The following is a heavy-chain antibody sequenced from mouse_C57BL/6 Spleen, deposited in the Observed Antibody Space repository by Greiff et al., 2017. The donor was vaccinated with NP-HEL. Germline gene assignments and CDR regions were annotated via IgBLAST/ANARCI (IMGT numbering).Heavy chain of an antibody. CDR3: ARRGYADYFDY. V-gene: IGHV14-2*01. J-gene: IGHJ2*02. D-gene: IGHD3-1*01. CDR1: GFNIKDYY. Sequence: VQLKEPGAELVKPGASVKLSCTASGFNIKDYYMHWVKQRTEQGLERIGRIVPEDGETKYAPKFQGKATITAYTSSNTAYLQLSSLTSEDTAVYYCARRGYADYFDYWGQGTSLTVSS. CDR2: IVPEDGET.